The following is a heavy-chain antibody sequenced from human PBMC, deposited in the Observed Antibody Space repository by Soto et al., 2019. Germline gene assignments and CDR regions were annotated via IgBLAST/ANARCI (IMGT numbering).Heavy chain of an antibody. CDR3: AKELLGSSGGYYFDY. J-gene: IGHJ4*02. Sequence: EVQLVESGGGLVKPGGSLRLSCAASGFTFSSYSMNWVRQAPGKGLEWVSAISGSGGSTYYADSVKGRFTISRDNSKNTLYLQMNSLRAEDTAVYYCAKELLGSSGGYYFDYWGQGTLVTVSS. CDR2: ISGSGGST. CDR1: GFTFSSYS. D-gene: IGHD6-13*01. V-gene: IGHV3-23*04.